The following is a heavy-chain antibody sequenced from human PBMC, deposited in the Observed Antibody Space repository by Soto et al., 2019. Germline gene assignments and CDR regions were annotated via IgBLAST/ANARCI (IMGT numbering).Heavy chain of an antibody. D-gene: IGHD3-3*01. V-gene: IGHV3-64D*06. CDR2: ISSNGGST. J-gene: IGHJ6*02. Sequence: LRLSCSASGFTFSSYAMHWVRQAPGKGLEYVSAISSNGGSTYYADSVKGRFTISRDNSKNTLYLQMSSLRAEDTAVYYCVKQGFLEWSAYYYGMDVWGQGTTVTVSS. CDR1: GFTFSSYA. CDR3: VKQGFLEWSAYYYGMDV.